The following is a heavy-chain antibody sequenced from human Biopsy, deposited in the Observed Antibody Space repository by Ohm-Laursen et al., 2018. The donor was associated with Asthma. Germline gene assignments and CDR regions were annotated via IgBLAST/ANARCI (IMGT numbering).Heavy chain of an antibody. D-gene: IGHD7-27*01. V-gene: IGHV4-39*01. Sequence: GTLSLTCTVSGGSMRSSSYYWGWIRQPPGKGLEWMGSISYTGSAYHNPSLKGRVTISVDTSKNHFSLKLRSVTAADTAVYYCARHWDWGSFFDYWGQGTPVTVSS. CDR3: ARHWDWGSFFDY. CDR2: ISYTGSA. J-gene: IGHJ4*02. CDR1: GGSMRSSSYY.